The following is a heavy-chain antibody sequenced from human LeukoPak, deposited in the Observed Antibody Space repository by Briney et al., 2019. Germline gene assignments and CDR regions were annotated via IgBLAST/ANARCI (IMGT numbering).Heavy chain of an antibody. CDR2: ISGSGGNT. Sequence: GGSLRLSCAASGFTFSSYAMSWVRQAPGKGLEWVSVISGSGGNTYYADSVKGRFTISRDNSKNTLYLQMNSLRAEDTAVYYCAKSSSGWYVVDYWGQGTLVTVSS. CDR1: GFTFSSYA. J-gene: IGHJ4*02. D-gene: IGHD6-19*01. V-gene: IGHV3-23*01. CDR3: AKSSSGWYVVDY.